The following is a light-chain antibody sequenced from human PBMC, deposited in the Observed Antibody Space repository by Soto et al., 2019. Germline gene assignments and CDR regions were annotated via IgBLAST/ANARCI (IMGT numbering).Light chain of an antibody. Sequence: EIVLTQSPGTLSLSPGDRVTLSCSASQSVSINSLAWYQHKPGLAPRLLIYGASIRATGVPDRFRGSGSGTDFTLTINRLEPEDFAVYYCQQYGGAPRTFGRGTKV. CDR3: QQYGGAPRT. J-gene: IGKJ1*01. CDR2: GAS. V-gene: IGKV3-20*01. CDR1: QSVSINS.